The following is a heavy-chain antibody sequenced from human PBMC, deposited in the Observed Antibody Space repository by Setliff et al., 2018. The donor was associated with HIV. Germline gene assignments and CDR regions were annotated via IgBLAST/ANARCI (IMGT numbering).Heavy chain of an antibody. V-gene: IGHV1-2*02. CDR2: IKHNRDLT. J-gene: IGHJ4*02. CDR1: GGTFSSYA. CDR3: ARAYDTSGDMDF. Sequence: ASVKVSCKASGGTFSSYAISWVRQAPGQGLEWMGWIKHNRDLTWHAQKFQGRVTMTRDTSISTAYMELSGLRSDDTAVYYCARAYDTSGDMDFWGQGTLVTVSS. D-gene: IGHD3-22*01.